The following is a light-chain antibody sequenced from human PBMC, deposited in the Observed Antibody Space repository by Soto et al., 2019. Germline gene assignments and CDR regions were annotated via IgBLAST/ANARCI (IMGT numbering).Light chain of an antibody. CDR3: QQYNNWWT. J-gene: IGKJ1*01. CDR2: SAS. Sequence: EIVMTQSPDTLSVSPGARATLSCRASQSVANSIAWYQQKPRQAPRLLIYSASTRATGIPARFSGSGSGTGFTLTISSLQSEEFAVYYCQQYNNWWTFGEGTQVEIK. CDR1: QSVANS. V-gene: IGKV3-15*01.